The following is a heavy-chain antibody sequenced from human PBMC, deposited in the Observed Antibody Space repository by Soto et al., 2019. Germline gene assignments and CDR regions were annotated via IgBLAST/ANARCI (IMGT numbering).Heavy chain of an antibody. Sequence: PSETLSLTCTVSGGSLSTYNWGWIRQPPGKGLEWIGYIDYSGSTNYNPSLKSRVTISVDTSKSQFSLKLTSATAADTAVYYCARVGGSGTYYNLFFDYWGQGTLVTVSS. CDR1: GGSLSTYN. J-gene: IGHJ4*02. D-gene: IGHD3-10*01. V-gene: IGHV4-59*01. CDR2: IDYSGST. CDR3: ARVGGSGTYYNLFFDY.